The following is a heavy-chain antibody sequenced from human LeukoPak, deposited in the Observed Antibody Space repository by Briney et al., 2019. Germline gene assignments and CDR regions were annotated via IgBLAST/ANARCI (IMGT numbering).Heavy chain of an antibody. CDR2: IRYDGSNK. D-gene: IGHD2-15*01. Sequence: GGSLRLSCAASGFTFSSYGMRWVRQAPGKGLEWVAFIRYDGSNKYYADSVKGRFTISRDNSKNTLYLQMNSLRAEDTAVYYCAKDAYSRGYMDVWGKGTTVTVSS. CDR1: GFTFSSYG. V-gene: IGHV3-30*02. J-gene: IGHJ6*03. CDR3: AKDAYSRGYMDV.